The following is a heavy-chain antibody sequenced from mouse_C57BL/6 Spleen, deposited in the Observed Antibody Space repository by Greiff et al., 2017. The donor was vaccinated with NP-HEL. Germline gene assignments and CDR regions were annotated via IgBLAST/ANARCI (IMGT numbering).Heavy chain of an antibody. D-gene: IGHD1-1*01. CDR1: GYTFTDYA. Sequence: VKLMESGPELVRPGVSVKISCKGSGYTFTDYAMHWVKQSHAKSLEWIGVISTYYGDASYNQKFKDKATMTVDKSASTAYMELARLTSEDSAVYYCAREGLITTVVVDDYWGQGTTLTVSS. J-gene: IGHJ2*01. CDR2: ISTYYGDA. CDR3: AREGLITTVVVDDY. V-gene: IGHV1-67*01.